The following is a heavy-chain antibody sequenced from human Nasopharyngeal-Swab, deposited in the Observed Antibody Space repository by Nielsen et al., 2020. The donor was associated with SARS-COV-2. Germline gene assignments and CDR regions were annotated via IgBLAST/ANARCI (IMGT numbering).Heavy chain of an antibody. D-gene: IGHD5-18*01. CDR2: IKQDGSEK. J-gene: IGHJ4*02. V-gene: IGHV3-7*02. CDR1: GFTFSSYW. CDR3: ARVRGYSYAFDY. Sequence: GESLKISCAASGFTFSSYWMSWVRQAPGKGLEWVANIKQDGSEKYYVDSVKGRFTISRDNAKNSLYLQMNSLRAEDTAVYYCARVRGYSYAFDYWGQGTLVTVSS.